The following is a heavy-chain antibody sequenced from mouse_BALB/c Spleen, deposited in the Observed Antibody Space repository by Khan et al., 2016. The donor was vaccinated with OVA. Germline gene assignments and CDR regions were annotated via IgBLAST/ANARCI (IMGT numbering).Heavy chain of an antibody. V-gene: IGHV2-6-1*01. J-gene: IGHJ4*01. D-gene: IGHD2-10*01. CDR1: GFSLTNYG. Sequence: VKLVESGPGLVAPSQSLSITCTISGFSLTNYGVHWIRQPPGKGLEWLVVIWSDGSTTYNSALKSRLTIIKDNSKSQVFLQMNSLQTDDTAIYFCARQPYYHYNIMDYWGQGTSVTVSS. CDR2: IWSDGST. CDR3: ARQPYYHYNIMDY.